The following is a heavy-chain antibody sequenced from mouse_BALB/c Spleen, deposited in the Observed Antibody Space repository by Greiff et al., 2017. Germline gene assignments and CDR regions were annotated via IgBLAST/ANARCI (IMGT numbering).Heavy chain of an antibody. V-gene: IGHV1S22*01. D-gene: IGHD5-5*01. CDR2: IYPGTGST. J-gene: IGHJ1*01. Sequence: LQQPGAELVRPGASVKLSCKASGYTFTSYWMHWVKQRPGQGLEWIGNIYPGTGSTNYDEKFKSKGTLTVDTSSSTAYMHLSSLTSEDSAVCYSTRGTTLSDLEVWGAGTTVTVSS. CDR3: TRGTTLSDLEV. CDR1: GYTFTSYW.